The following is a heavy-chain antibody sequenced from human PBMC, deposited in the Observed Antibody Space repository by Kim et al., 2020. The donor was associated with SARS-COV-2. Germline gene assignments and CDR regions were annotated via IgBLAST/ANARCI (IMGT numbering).Heavy chain of an antibody. D-gene: IGHD3-9*01. CDR2: GST. J-gene: IGHJ4*02. V-gene: IGHV4-30-2*04. CDR3: AGPERYFVN. Sequence: GSTYYNPSLKSRVTISVDTSKNQFSLRLSSVTAADTAVYYCAGPERYFVNWGQGTLVTVSS.